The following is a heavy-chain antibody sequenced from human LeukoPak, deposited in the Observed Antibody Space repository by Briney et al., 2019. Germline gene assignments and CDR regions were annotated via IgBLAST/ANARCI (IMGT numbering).Heavy chain of an antibody. CDR2: IYYSGST. V-gene: IGHV4-39*01. CDR3: ARGAIRYLDWFDP. CDR1: GGSISSSSYY. Sequence: SETLSLTCTVSGGSISSSSYYWGWIRQPPGKGLEWIGSIYYSGSTYYNPSLKSRVTISVDTSKNQFSLKLSSVTAADTAVYYCARGAIRYLDWFDPWGQGTLVTVSS. D-gene: IGHD3-9*01. J-gene: IGHJ5*02.